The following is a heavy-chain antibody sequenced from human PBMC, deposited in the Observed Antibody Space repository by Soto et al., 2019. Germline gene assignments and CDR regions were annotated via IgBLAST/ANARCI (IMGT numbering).Heavy chain of an antibody. Sequence: SVKVSCKASGGTFSSYAISWVRQAPGQGLEWMGGIIPIFGTANYAQKFQGRVTITADESTSTAYMELSSLRSEDTAVYYCAAGYSSSWYLVYFDYWGQGTLVTVSS. V-gene: IGHV1-69*13. D-gene: IGHD6-13*01. CDR1: GGTFSSYA. J-gene: IGHJ4*02. CDR2: IIPIFGTA. CDR3: AAGYSSSWYLVYFDY.